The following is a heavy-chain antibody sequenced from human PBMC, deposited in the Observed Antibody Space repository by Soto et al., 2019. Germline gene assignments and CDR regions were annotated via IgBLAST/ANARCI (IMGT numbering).Heavy chain of an antibody. Sequence: SETLSLTCTLASVSIRRISCDWDWTRQPPGKGLEWIASIKYSGTTFYNPSLKSRVTLSVDTSKNQFALKLSSVTAAETAVYYCARHGLTGSYYDAFDIWGQGTMVT. CDR1: SVSIRRISCD. CDR2: IKYSGTT. V-gene: IGHV4-39*01. J-gene: IGHJ3*02. CDR3: ARHGLTGSYYDAFDI. D-gene: IGHD1-26*01.